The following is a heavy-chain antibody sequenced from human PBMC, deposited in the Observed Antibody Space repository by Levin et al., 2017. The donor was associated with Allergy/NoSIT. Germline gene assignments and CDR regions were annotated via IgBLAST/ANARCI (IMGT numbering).Heavy chain of an antibody. CDR2: ISWNSGSI. V-gene: IGHV3-9*01. CDR3: AKNSKSVVPLSGADY. CDR1: GFTFDDYA. J-gene: IGHJ4*02. Sequence: SLKISCAASGFTFDDYAMHWVRQAPGKGLEWVSGISWNSGSIGYADSVKGRFTISRDNAKNSLYLQMNSLRAEDTALYYCAKNSKSVVPLSGADYWGQGTLVTVAS. D-gene: IGHD4-11*01.